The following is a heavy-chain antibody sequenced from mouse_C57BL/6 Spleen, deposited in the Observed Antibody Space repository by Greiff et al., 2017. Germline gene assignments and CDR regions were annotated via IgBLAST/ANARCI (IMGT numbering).Heavy chain of an antibody. CDR1: GFTFSSYA. D-gene: IGHD2-3*01. CDR3: ARDRDDGYYDWYFDV. CDR2: ISDGGSYT. V-gene: IGHV5-4*01. Sequence: EVQLVESGGGLVKPGGSLKLSCAASGFTFSSYAMSWVRQTPEKRLEWVATISDGGSYTYYPPNVKGRFTISRDNAKNNLYLQMSHLNSEDTAMYYCARDRDDGYYDWYFDVWGTGTTVTVSS. J-gene: IGHJ1*03.